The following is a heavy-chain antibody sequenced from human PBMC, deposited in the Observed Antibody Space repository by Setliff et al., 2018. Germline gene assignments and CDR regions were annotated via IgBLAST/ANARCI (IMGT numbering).Heavy chain of an antibody. J-gene: IGHJ4*02. Sequence: PGGSLRLSCATSGFTFSDYYMSWIRQTPGKGLEWVAYISSSGSLIYYPDSVKGRFTISRDNARNSLYLQMNSLRAEDTAVYYCAREQFVGDYWGQGTLVTVSS. CDR2: ISSSGSLI. CDR3: AREQFVGDY. V-gene: IGHV3-11*01. CDR1: GFTFSDYY. D-gene: IGHD3-10*01.